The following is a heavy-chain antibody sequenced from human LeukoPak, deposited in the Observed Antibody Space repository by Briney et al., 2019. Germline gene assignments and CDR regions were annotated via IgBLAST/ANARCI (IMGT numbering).Heavy chain of an antibody. CDR3: ARRGIIYYDSRGHLTGGNAFDI. Sequence: GESLKISCKGSGDSFTSNWIGWVRPMPGKGLEWMGIIYPGDSDTRYSPSFQGQVTISADKSISTAYLQWSSLKASDTAMYYCARRGIIYYDSRGHLTGGNAFDIWGQGTMVTVSS. V-gene: IGHV5-51*01. J-gene: IGHJ3*02. CDR2: IYPGDSDT. CDR1: GDSFTSNW. D-gene: IGHD3-22*01.